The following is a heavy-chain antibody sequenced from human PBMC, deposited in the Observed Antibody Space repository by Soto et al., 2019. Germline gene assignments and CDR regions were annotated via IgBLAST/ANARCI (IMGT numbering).Heavy chain of an antibody. V-gene: IGHV3-30*18. CDR3: AKDSSVTAAGSGGWFDP. CDR1: GLDFHTYG. D-gene: IGHD6-13*01. Sequence: QVQVVQSGGGVVQPGRSLSLSSAPSGLDFHTYGLHCVRQAPGKGLEGGAGISFDGGNQYYADSVKGRFTISRDKSNNTLYLQMNGLGAEATATYYCAKDSSVTAAGSGGWFDPWGQGTLVIVSS. CDR2: ISFDGGNQ. J-gene: IGHJ5*02.